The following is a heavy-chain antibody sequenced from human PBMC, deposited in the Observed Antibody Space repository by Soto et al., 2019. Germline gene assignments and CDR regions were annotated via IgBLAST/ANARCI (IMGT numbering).Heavy chain of an antibody. CDR1: GFTFSSYS. V-gene: IGHV3-48*02. CDR3: ARDSSSGWTDYYYGMDV. D-gene: IGHD6-19*01. CDR2: ISSSSSTI. Sequence: EVQLVESGGGLVQPGGSLRLSCAASGFTFSSYSMNWVRQAPGKGLEWVSYISSSSSTIYYADSVKGRFTISRDNAKNSLYLQMNSLGDEDTAVYYCARDSSSGWTDYYYGMDVWGQGTTVTVSS. J-gene: IGHJ6*02.